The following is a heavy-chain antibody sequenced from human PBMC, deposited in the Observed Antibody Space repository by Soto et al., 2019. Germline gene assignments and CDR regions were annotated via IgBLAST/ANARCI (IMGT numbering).Heavy chain of an antibody. V-gene: IGHV4-31*03. Sequence: QVQLQESGPGLVKPSQTLSLTCTVSGGSISSGGYYWSWIRQHPGKGLEWIGYIYYSGSTYYNPSLKGRVTISVATSENQFSLKLSSGTAADTAVYYCARATVTTWVLDYGGQGTLVTVSS. J-gene: IGHJ4*02. CDR2: IYYSGST. D-gene: IGHD4-17*01. CDR1: GGSISSGGYY. CDR3: ARATVTTWVLDY.